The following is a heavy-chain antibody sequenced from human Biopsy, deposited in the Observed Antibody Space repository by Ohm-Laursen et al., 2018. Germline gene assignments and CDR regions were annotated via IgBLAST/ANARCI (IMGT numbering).Heavy chain of an antibody. CDR2: NIPILGTG. D-gene: IGHD3-9*01. J-gene: IGHJ1*01. Sequence: SVKVSCNVPGGTFSNYGVNWVRQAPGQGLEWLGGNIPILGTGNYAQKFQDRVTVAADTSTSTATMELRSLRSDDTAVYYCATKLTGYFHRWGQGTLVIVSS. CDR3: ATKLTGYFHR. CDR1: GGTFSNYG. V-gene: IGHV1-69*06.